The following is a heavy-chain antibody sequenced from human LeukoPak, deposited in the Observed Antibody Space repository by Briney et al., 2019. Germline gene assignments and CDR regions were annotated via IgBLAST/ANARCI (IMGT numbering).Heavy chain of an antibody. D-gene: IGHD3-3*01. Sequence: PGGSLILSCAASGFTFSSYAMSWFRQAPGGGREWVSSISGSGGSTYYADSVKGRFTISRDNTKNTLYMQKNSLRAEETTVYYCSKGFSFLASNHYYYYYGLDVWGQGTTVTVSS. CDR1: GFTFSSYA. V-gene: IGHV3-23*01. J-gene: IGHJ6*02. CDR2: ISGSGGST. CDR3: SKGFSFLASNHYYYYYGLDV.